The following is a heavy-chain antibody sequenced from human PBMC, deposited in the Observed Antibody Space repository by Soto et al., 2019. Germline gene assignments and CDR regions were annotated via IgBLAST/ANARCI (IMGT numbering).Heavy chain of an antibody. V-gene: IGHV3-23*03. J-gene: IGHJ3*02. CDR1: GFTFSSYA. D-gene: IGHD5-18*01. CDR3: AGTRGYSYGADAFDI. Sequence: EVQLLESGGGLVQPGGSLRLSCAASGFTFSSYAMSWVRQAPGKGLEWVSGIYSGGSTYYADSVKGRFTISRDNSKNTLYLQMNSLRAEDTAVYYCAGTRGYSYGADAFDIWGQGTMVTVSS. CDR2: IYSGGST.